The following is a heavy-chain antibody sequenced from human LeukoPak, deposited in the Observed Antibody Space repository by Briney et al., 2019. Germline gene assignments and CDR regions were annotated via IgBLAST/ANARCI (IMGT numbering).Heavy chain of an antibody. CDR1: GGSFSGYY. CDR3: ARHLIAVAGTGRVNWFDP. V-gene: IGHV4-34*01. CDR2: INHSGST. Sequence: SETLSLTCAVYGGSFSGYYWSWIRQPPGKGLEWIGEINHSGSTNYNPSLKSRVTISVDTSKNQFSLKLSSVTAADTAVYYCARHLIAVAGTGRVNWFDPWGQGTLVTVSS. D-gene: IGHD6-19*01. J-gene: IGHJ5*02.